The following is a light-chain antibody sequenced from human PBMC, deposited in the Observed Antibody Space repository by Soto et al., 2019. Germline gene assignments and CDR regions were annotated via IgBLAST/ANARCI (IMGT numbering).Light chain of an antibody. J-gene: IGLJ2*01. V-gene: IGLV2-14*01. CDR2: AVS. Sequence: QSALTQPASVSGSPGQSITISCTGTSSDVGGFLYVSWFQQHPGKAPKLMIYAVSNRPSGISNRFSGSKSGNTASLTISGLQAEDEADYYCSSYSSSSTLVVFGGGTQLTVL. CDR3: SSYSSSSTLVV. CDR1: SSDVGGFLY.